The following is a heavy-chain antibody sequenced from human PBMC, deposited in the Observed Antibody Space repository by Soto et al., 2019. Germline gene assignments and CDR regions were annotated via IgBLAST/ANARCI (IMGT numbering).Heavy chain of an antibody. D-gene: IGHD3-3*01. CDR3: ARELDFWIGYSFDY. Sequence: HVQLVQSGAEVKKPGASVKVSCKASGYTFTDYAMQWVRQAPGQRLEWMGWINAGNGNTKYSQKFQGRVTITRDTSASTAYIELSSLRSEDTAVYYCARELDFWIGYSFDYWGQGTLVIVSS. CDR2: INAGNGNT. V-gene: IGHV1-3*01. CDR1: GYTFTDYA. J-gene: IGHJ4*02.